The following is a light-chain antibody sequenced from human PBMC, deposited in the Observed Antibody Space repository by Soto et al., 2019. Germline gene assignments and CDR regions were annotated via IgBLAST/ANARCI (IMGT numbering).Light chain of an antibody. V-gene: IGKV4-1*01. CDR1: ESVLSTSTSRNS. CDR3: QQYYDTPRT. Sequence: DIVMTQSPDSMAVYLVQRAPIKCKSRESVLSTSTSRNSLAWYQQKPGQPPQXXIYCASTRESWVPDPGRRGGAAPYFTLTISSLTAEDVALYYCQQYYDTPRTFGQGTKVDIK. CDR2: CAS. J-gene: IGKJ1*01.